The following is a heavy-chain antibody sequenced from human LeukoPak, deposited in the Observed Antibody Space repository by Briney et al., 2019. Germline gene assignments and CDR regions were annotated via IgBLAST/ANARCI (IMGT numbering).Heavy chain of an antibody. Sequence: ASVKVSCKASGYTFTSYGISWVRQAHGQGLEWMGWISAYNGNTNYAQKLQGRVTMTTDTSTSTAYMELRSLGSDDTAVYYCARAARVTMIVVVKDFDYWGQGTLVTVSS. CDR2: ISAYNGNT. D-gene: IGHD3-22*01. CDR1: GYTFTSYG. CDR3: ARAARVTMIVVVKDFDY. V-gene: IGHV1-18*01. J-gene: IGHJ4*02.